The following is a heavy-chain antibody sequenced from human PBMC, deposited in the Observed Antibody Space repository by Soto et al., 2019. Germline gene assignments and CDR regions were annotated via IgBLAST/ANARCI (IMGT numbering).Heavy chain of an antibody. CDR2: IYYSGST. Sequence: ETLSLTCTVSGGSIRGYHWSWIRQPPGKGLEWIGYIYYSGSTKYNPSLKSRITISIDTSKNQFSLKLSSVTAADTAVYYCAALWTGFYGMDVWGQGTTVTVSS. J-gene: IGHJ6*02. CDR1: GGSIRGYH. D-gene: IGHD3-3*01. CDR3: AALWTGFYGMDV. V-gene: IGHV4-59*01.